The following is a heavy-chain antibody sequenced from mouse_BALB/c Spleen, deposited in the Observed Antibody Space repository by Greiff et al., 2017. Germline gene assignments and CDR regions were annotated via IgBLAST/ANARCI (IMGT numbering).Heavy chain of an antibody. J-gene: IGHJ3*01. CDR2: ISSGGSYT. Sequence: EVMLVESGGGLVKPGGSLKLSCAASGFTFSSYAMSWVRQSPEKRLEWVAEISSGGSYTYYPDTVTGRFTISRDNAKNTLYLEMSSLRSEDTAMYYCARVAYYRFAYWGQGTLVTVSA. D-gene: IGHD2-10*01. CDR1: GFTFSSYA. V-gene: IGHV5-9-4*01. CDR3: ARVAYYRFAY.